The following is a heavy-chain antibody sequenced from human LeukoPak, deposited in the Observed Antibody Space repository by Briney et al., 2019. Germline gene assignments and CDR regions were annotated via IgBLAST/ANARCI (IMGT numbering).Heavy chain of an antibody. CDR3: AHRYCTTTSCNEPFDY. D-gene: IGHD2-2*01. J-gene: IGHJ4*02. CDR2: IYWDDDR. Sequence: SGPTLVNPTRTLTLTCTFSGFSLSTSGVRVGWIRQPPGKALEWLALIYWDDDRRYSPSLKSRLTITKDTSKNQVVLTMTNMDPVDTATYYCAHRYCTTTSCNEPFDYWGQGTLVTVSS. V-gene: IGHV2-5*02. CDR1: GFSLSTSGVR.